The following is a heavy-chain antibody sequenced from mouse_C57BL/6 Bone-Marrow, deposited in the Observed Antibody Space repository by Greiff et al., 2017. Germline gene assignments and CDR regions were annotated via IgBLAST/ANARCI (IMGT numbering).Heavy chain of an antibody. CDR1: GFSLTSYG. V-gene: IGHV2-5*01. CDR2: IWRGGST. D-gene: IGHD2-1*01. CDR3: ANYGNSWYFDV. J-gene: IGHJ1*03. Sequence: VQLVESGPGLVQPSQSLSITCTVSGFSLTSYGVHWVRQSPGKGLEWLGVIWRGGSTDYNAAFMSRLSITKDNSKSQVFFKMNSLQADDTAIYXCANYGNSWYFDVWGTGTTVTVSS.